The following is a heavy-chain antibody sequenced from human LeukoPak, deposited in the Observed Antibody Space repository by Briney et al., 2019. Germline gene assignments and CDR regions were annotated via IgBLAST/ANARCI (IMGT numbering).Heavy chain of an antibody. D-gene: IGHD6-13*01. CDR1: GFTFDDYA. Sequence: PGRSLRLSCAASGFTFDDYAMHWVRQAPGKGLEWVSGISWNSGSIGYADSVKGRFTISRDNSKNTLYLQMNRLRAEDTAVYYCAKDLVQQQLIDPGLYYYYYYMDVWGKGTTVTVSS. CDR3: AKDLVQQQLIDPGLYYYYYYMDV. CDR2: ISWNSGSI. J-gene: IGHJ6*03. V-gene: IGHV3-9*01.